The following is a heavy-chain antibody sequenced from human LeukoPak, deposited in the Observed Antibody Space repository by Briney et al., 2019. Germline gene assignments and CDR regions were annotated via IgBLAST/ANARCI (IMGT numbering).Heavy chain of an antibody. CDR3: ARDGDATMVRVRDY. CDR1: GFTFNSYW. CDR2: MNQDGSEK. Sequence: GGSLRPSCAASGFTFNSYWMSWVRQAPGKGLEWVANMNQDGSEKYYVESVRGRFTISRDNAKNSLYLQMNSLRAEDTAVYYCARDGDATMVRVRDYWGQGTLVTVSS. J-gene: IGHJ4*02. V-gene: IGHV3-7*03. D-gene: IGHD3-10*01.